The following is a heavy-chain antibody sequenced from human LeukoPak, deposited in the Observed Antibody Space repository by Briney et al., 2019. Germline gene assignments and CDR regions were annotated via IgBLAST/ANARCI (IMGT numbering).Heavy chain of an antibody. Sequence: SETLSLTCTVSGGSISSSSYYWGWIRQPPGKGLEWIGSIYYSGSTYYNPSLKSRVTISVDTSKNQFSLKLSSVTAADTAVYYCARGRRLTMIVVPHFDYWGQGTLVTVSS. CDR2: IYYSGST. CDR3: ARGRRLTMIVVPHFDY. D-gene: IGHD3-22*01. J-gene: IGHJ4*02. V-gene: IGHV4-39*07. CDR1: GGSISSSSYY.